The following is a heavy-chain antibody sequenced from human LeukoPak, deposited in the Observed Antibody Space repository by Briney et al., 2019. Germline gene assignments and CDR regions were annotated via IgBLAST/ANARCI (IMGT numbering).Heavy chain of an antibody. CDR1: GGSFSGCF. Sequence: SETLSLTCAGYGGSFSGCFWSWIRQPPGKGLEWVGEINDSGSSNYNPSLKSRVTISVDTSKNQFSLKLNSVTAADTAVYYCARVVYCGGECYSHFDHWGPGTLVTVSS. CDR3: ARVVYCGGECYSHFDH. CDR2: INDSGSS. D-gene: IGHD2-21*01. J-gene: IGHJ4*02. V-gene: IGHV4-34*01.